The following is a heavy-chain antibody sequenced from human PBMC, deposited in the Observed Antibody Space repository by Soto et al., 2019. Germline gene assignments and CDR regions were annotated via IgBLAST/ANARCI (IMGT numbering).Heavy chain of an antibody. CDR2: ISSRSYTI. Sequence: EVQLVESGGGLVQPGGSLRLSCAASGFSFSTYSMNWVRQAPGKGLEWVSYISSRSYTIYYVDSVKGRFSISRDNAKNSLYLQLNSLRDEDTVVYYCASGGSSSDNGMDVWGQGTTVTVSS. V-gene: IGHV3-48*02. J-gene: IGHJ6*01. CDR3: ASGGSSSDNGMDV. D-gene: IGHD6-6*01. CDR1: GFSFSTYS.